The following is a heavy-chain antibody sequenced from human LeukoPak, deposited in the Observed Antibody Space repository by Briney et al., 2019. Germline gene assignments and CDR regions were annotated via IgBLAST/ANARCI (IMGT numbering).Heavy chain of an antibody. CDR1: GFTFSSYA. J-gene: IGHJ5*02. Sequence: GGSLRLSCAASGFTFSSYAMHWVRQAPGKGLEYVSAISSNGGSTYYANSVKGRFTISRDNSKNTLYLQMGSLRAEDMAVYHCARGALGHCSSTSCFATQFGAWGQGTLVTVSS. CDR2: ISSNGGST. D-gene: IGHD2-2*01. V-gene: IGHV3-64*01. CDR3: ARGALGHCSSTSCFATQFGA.